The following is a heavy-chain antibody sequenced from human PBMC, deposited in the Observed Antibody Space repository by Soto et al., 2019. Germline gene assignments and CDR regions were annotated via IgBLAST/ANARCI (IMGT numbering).Heavy chain of an antibody. D-gene: IGHD2-8*01. CDR2: MRADSGAS. CDR3: ARYMYGQGFKV. V-gene: IGHV1-8*02. J-gene: IGHJ4*02. CDR1: GDTFTNFD. Sequence: QVQLVQPGAEVRKPGASVRVSCEPSGDTFTNFDLNWVRQASGQGLEWIGWMRADSGASGHARKFQGRVSLTRETSRSTACMEVSSLTAEDTAIFGGARYMYGQGFKVWGRGTLVFVSS.